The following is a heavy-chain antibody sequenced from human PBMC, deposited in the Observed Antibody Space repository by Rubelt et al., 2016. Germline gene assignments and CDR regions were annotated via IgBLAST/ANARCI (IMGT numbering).Heavy chain of an antibody. V-gene: IGHV4-34*01. Sequence: GGSFSGYYWSWIRQPPGKGLEWIGEINHSGSTNYNPSLKSRVTISVDTSKNQFSLKLSSVTAADTAVYYCARTNGDYVLDYWGQGTLVTVSS. CDR1: GGSFSGYY. CDR3: ARTNGDYVLDY. J-gene: IGHJ4*02. D-gene: IGHD4-17*01. CDR2: INHSGST.